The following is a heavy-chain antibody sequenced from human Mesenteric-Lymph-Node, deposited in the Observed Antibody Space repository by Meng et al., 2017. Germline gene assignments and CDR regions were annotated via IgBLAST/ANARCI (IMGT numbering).Heavy chain of an antibody. Sequence: ESLKISCAASGFTFSSYSMNWVRQAPGKGLEWVSSISSSSSYIYYADSVKGRFTISRDNAKNSLYLQMNSLRAEDTAVYYCARDRSRYLDIWGQGTMVTVSS. V-gene: IGHV3-21*01. CDR2: ISSSSSYI. J-gene: IGHJ3*02. D-gene: IGHD2-2*02. CDR3: ARDRSRYLDI. CDR1: GFTFSSYS.